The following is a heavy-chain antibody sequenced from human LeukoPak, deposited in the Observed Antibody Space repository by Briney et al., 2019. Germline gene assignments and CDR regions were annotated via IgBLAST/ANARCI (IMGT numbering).Heavy chain of an antibody. D-gene: IGHD3-10*01. J-gene: IGHJ5*02. CDR1: GGSISSYY. V-gene: IGHV4-59*01. CDR3: ARGRRYGSDNWFDP. CDR2: IYYSGST. Sequence: SETLSLTCTVSGGSISSYYWSWIRQPPGKGLEWIGYIYYSGSTNYNPSLKSRVTISVDTSKNQFSLKLSSVTAADTAVYYCARGRRYGSDNWFDPWGQGTLVTVSS.